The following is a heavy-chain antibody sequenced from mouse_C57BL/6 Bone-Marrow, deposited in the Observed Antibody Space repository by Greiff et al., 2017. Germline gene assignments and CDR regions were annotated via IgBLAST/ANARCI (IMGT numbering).Heavy chain of an antibody. CDR2: ISRGSSTI. CDR1: GFTFSDYG. D-gene: IGHD3-3*01. V-gene: IGHV5-17*01. Sequence: EVQGVESGGGLVKPGGSLKLSCAASGFTFSDYGMHWVRQAPEKGLEWVAYISRGSSTIYYADTVKGRITISRDNAKNTLFLQLTSLRSEDTAMYYCAGYLGDYWGQGTTLTVSS. J-gene: IGHJ2*01. CDR3: AGYLGDY.